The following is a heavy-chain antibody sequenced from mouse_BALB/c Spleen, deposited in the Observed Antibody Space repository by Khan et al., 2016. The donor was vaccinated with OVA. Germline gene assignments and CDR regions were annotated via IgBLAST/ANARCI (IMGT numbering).Heavy chain of an antibody. CDR2: IYPGNSEA. D-gene: IGHD2-12*01. CDR3: TRGGYSSFAY. V-gene: IGHV1-5*01. Sequence: VQLQQSGTVLARPGSSVKMSCKTSGYSFTSYLIHWVKQRPGQGLEWIGDIYPGNSEATYNPKFKDKAKLTADTSASTAYMELSSLTNEDFAVYYCTRGGYSSFAYWGQGTLVTVSA. CDR1: GYSFTSYL. J-gene: IGHJ3*01.